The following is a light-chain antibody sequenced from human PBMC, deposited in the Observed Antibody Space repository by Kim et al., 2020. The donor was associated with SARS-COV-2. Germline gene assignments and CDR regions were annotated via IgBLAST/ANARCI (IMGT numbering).Light chain of an antibody. V-gene: IGLV4-69*01. CDR1: SGHITYA. CDR3: QTWGTGIPV. Sequence: ASVKLTCTLSSGHITYAIAWHQQQPEKGPRYLMRLNSDGSHSKGDGIPDRFSGSSSGAERYLTIASLQSEDEADYYCQTWGTGIPVFGGGTKLTVL. J-gene: IGLJ3*02. CDR2: LNSDGSH.